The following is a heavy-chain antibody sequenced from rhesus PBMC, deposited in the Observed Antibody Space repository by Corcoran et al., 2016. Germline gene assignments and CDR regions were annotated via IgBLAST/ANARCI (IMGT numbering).Heavy chain of an antibody. Sequence: QVQLQESGPGLVTPSETLSLTCAVSGGSIIGYWWGWIRQTPGQGVEWIGYIGGSSGSTYNNPSLKRRGTRSTDTSKNQFSLKLSSVTAADTAVYYCARDKGSIAAAIWYYWGQGVLVTVSS. V-gene: IGHV4-165*01. J-gene: IGHJ4*01. CDR2: IGGSSGST. D-gene: IGHD6-43*01. CDR3: ARDKGSIAAAIWYY. CDR1: GGSIIGYW.